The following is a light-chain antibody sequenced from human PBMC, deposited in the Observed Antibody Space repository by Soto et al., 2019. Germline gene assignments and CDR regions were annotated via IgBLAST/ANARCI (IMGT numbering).Light chain of an antibody. V-gene: IGLV1-44*01. Sequence: QSVLTQPPSASGTPGQRVTFSCSGSSSNIGGNTVSWFQHLPRTAPKLLIFSNSQRPSGVPDRFSGAKSGTSASLAISGLQSEDEADYYCSSFTTTYFYVFGPGTKLTVL. CDR2: SNS. CDR3: SSFTTTYFYV. J-gene: IGLJ1*01. CDR1: SSNIGGNT.